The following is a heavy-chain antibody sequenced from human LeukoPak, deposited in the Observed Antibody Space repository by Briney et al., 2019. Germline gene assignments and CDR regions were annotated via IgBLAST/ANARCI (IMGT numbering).Heavy chain of an antibody. D-gene: IGHD5-18*01. CDR2: IYYSGST. V-gene: IGHV4-59*12. CDR3: AREYRQGWFDP. J-gene: IGHJ5*02. CDR1: GGSISSYY. Sequence: ASETLSLTCTVSGGSISSYYWSWIRQPPGKGLEWIGYIYYSGSTNYNPSLKSRVTISVDTSKNQFSLKLSSVTAADTAVYYCAREYRQGWFDPWGQGTLVTVSS.